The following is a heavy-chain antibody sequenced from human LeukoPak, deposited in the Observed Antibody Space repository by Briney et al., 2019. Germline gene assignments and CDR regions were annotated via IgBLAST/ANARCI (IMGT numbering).Heavy chain of an antibody. CDR3: ARYSGYAGAFDP. CDR1: GYTFTGYY. V-gene: IGHV1-2*02. Sequence: ASVKASCKASGYTFTGYYMHWVRQAPGQGLEWMGWINPNSGGTNYAQKFQGRVTMTRDTSISTAYMELSRLRSDDTAVYYCARYSGYAGAFDPWGQGTLVTVSS. J-gene: IGHJ5*02. CDR2: INPNSGGT. D-gene: IGHD5-12*01.